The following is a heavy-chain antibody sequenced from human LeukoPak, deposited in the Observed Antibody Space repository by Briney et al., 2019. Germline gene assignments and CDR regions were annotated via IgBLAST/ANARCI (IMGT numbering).Heavy chain of an antibody. CDR2: IYTSGST. CDR3: ARDRSTKDYYYYYMDV. CDR1: VGSISSGSYY. J-gene: IGHJ6*03. Sequence: PSETLSLTCTDPVGSISSGSYYWSWIRQPAGNGLEWLGRIYTSGSTNYNPSRKGRVTIPVDTSKNQFSLKLSSVTAADTAVYYCARDRSTKDYYYYYMDVWGKGTTVTISS. V-gene: IGHV4-61*02.